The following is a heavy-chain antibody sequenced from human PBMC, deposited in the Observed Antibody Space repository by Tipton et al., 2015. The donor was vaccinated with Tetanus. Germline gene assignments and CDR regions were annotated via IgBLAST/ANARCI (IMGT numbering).Heavy chain of an antibody. J-gene: IGHJ4*02. Sequence: TLSLTCSVSGGSISSGDFYWSWIRQPPGKGLEWIGYVPNSGTTYYNPSLKSRATISVDRSKNQFSLSRSSVTAADTAVYYGATQGGYRFHDWGQGTLVTVSS. V-gene: IGHV4-30-2*01. CDR3: ATQGGYRFHD. D-gene: IGHD3-16*02. CDR1: GGSISSGDFY. CDR2: VPNSGTT.